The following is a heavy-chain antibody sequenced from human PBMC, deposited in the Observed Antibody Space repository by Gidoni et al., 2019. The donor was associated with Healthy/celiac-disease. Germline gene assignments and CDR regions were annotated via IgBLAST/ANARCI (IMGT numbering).Heavy chain of an antibody. CDR2: ISYDGSNK. CDR1: GFPFRSYA. V-gene: IGHV3-30*16. J-gene: IGHJ4*02. D-gene: IGHD3-10*01. Sequence: QVQLVESGGGVVQPGRSLRLSCAASGFPFRSYAMHWVRQDPGKGLEWVAVISYDGSNKYYADSVKGRFTISRDNSKNTLYLQMNSLRAEDTAVYYCARSGNTAGILWYYFDYWGQGTLVTVSS. CDR3: ARSGNTAGILWYYFDY.